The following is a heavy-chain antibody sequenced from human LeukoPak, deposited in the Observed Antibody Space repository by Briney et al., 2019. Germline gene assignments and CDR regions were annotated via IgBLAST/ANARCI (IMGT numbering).Heavy chain of an antibody. CDR2: IIPILGIA. J-gene: IGHJ6*02. Sequence: GASVKVSCKASGYTFTGYYMHWVRQAPGQGLEWMGRIIPILGIANYAQKFQGRVTITADKSTSTAYMELSSLRSEDTAVYYCARGTRVLYDSSASSFTQPKYYYYGMDVWGQGTTVTVSS. D-gene: IGHD3-22*01. CDR3: ARGTRVLYDSSASSFTQPKYYYYGMDV. V-gene: IGHV1-69*04. CDR1: GYTFTGYY.